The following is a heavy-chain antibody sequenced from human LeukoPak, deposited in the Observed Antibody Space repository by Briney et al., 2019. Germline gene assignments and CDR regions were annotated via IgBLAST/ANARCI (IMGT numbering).Heavy chain of an antibody. J-gene: IGHJ5*02. CDR2: ISSSSSYI. Sequence: GGSLRLSCAASGFTFSSYSMNWVRQAPGKGLEWVSSISSSSSYIYYADSVKGRFTISRDNAKNSLYLQMNSLRAEDTAVYYCARALTTVTGNWFDPWGQRTLVTVSS. CDR1: GFTFSSYS. D-gene: IGHD4-17*01. V-gene: IGHV3-21*01. CDR3: ARALTTVTGNWFDP.